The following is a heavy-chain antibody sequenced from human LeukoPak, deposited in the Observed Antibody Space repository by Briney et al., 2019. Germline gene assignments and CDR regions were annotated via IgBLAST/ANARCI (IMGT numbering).Heavy chain of an antibody. J-gene: IGHJ4*02. CDR1: GFTFSSYE. D-gene: IGHD3-22*01. CDR3: ARPSSGYSLDY. Sequence: GGSLRLSCATSGFTFSSYEMNWVRQAPGKGLEWVSYISSSSSYTNYADSVKGRFTISRDNAKNSLYLQMNSLRAEDTAVYYCARPSSGYSLDYWGQGALVTVSS. CDR2: ISSSSSYT. V-gene: IGHV3-48*03.